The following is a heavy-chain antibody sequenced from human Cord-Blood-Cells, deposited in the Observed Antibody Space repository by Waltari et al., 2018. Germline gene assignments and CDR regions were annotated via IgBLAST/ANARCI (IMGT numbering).Heavy chain of an antibody. D-gene: IGHD2-2*01. J-gene: IGHJ5*02. CDR2: IYHSGST. Sequence: QVQLQESGPGLVKPSETLSLTCAVSGYSISSGYYWGWIEPPQGKGLEWIGSIYHSGSTYYNPSLKSRVTISVDTSKNQFSLKLSSVTAADTAVYYCARGGDSIVVVPAAMWFDPWGQGTLVTVSS. CDR1: GYSISSGYY. CDR3: ARGGDSIVVVPAAMWFDP. V-gene: IGHV4-38-2*01.